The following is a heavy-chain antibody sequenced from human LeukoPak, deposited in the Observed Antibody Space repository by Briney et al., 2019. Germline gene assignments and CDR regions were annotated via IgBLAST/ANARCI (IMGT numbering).Heavy chain of an antibody. Sequence: GGSLRLSCAASGFAFSSYAMSWVRQAPGKGLEWVSAISGSGGSTYYADSAKGRFTISRDNSKNTLYLQMNSLRAEDTAVYHCAVPTRPFDYGMDVWGQGTTVTVSS. CDR2: ISGSGGST. D-gene: IGHD3-16*01. CDR1: GFAFSSYA. J-gene: IGHJ6*02. CDR3: AVPTRPFDYGMDV. V-gene: IGHV3-23*01.